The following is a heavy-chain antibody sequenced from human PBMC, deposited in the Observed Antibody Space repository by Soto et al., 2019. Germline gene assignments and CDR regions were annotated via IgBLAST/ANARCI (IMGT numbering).Heavy chain of an antibody. J-gene: IGHJ6*02. CDR1: GFTFSSGT. CDR2: ISPSTSHI. CDR3: SGCSGGACHQNYGMDV. D-gene: IGHD2-15*01. V-gene: IGHV3-21*01. Sequence: EVHLVESGGGLVKLGGSLRLSCAVSGFTFSSGTMIWFRWAQGKGLEWVSSISPSTSHIYYADSVKGRFTISRDNAKNSLFLQMNSLRAEDTAVYYCSGCSGGACHQNYGMDVWGQGTTVTVSS.